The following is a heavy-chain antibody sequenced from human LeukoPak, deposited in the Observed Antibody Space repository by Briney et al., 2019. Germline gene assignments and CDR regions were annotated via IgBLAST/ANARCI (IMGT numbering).Heavy chain of an antibody. D-gene: IGHD1-26*01. CDR3: ARDRLTSGSYFFDY. CDR1: GFTFSHYG. J-gene: IGHJ4*02. V-gene: IGHV3-48*01. Sequence: GGSLRLSCVASGFTFSHYGMNWVRQAPGKGLEWISYISGRSSTIYYADSVRGRFTISRDNAKNSMYLQMNSLRAEDTAVYYCARDRLTSGSYFFDYWGQGTLVTVSS. CDR2: ISGRSSTI.